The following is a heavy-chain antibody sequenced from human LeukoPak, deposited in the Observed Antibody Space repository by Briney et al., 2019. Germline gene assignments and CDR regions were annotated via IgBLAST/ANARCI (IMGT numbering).Heavy chain of an antibody. CDR2: ISYDGSNK. Sequence: GRSLRLSCAASGFTFSSYGMHWVRQAPGKGLEWVAVISYDGSNKYYADSVKGRFTISRDNSKNTLYLQMNSLRAEDTAVYYCASFPWELRPTWGQGILVTVSS. V-gene: IGHV3-30*03. D-gene: IGHD1-26*01. CDR1: GFTFSSYG. J-gene: IGHJ4*02. CDR3: ASFPWELRPT.